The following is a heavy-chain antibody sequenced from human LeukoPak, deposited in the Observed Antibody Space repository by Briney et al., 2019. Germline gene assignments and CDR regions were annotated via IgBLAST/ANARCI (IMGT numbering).Heavy chain of an antibody. Sequence: ASVKVSCKASGYTFTSYAMHWVRQAPGQRLEWMGWINAGNGNTKYSQKFQGRVTITRDTSASTAYMELSSLRSEDTAVYYCARSAGSSEPYYYYGMDVWGQGTTVTVSS. CDR1: GYTFTSYA. V-gene: IGHV1-3*01. J-gene: IGHJ6*02. CDR2: INAGNGNT. CDR3: ARSAGSSEPYYYYGMDV. D-gene: IGHD1-26*01.